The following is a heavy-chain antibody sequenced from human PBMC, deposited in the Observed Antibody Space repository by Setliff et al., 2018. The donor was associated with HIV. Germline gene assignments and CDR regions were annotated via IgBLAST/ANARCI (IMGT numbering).Heavy chain of an antibody. CDR2: IYHSGTT. CDR1: VGSISSTNW. D-gene: IGHD2-21*01. V-gene: IGHV4-4*02. Sequence: SETLSLTCAVSVGSISSTNWWTWVRQPPGKGLEWIGEIYHSGTTKYNPSLESRVTMSVDTSKNQFSLKLNSVTAADTAVYYCARGGRDGIAWGQGTLVTVSS. CDR3: ARGGRDGIA. J-gene: IGHJ5*02.